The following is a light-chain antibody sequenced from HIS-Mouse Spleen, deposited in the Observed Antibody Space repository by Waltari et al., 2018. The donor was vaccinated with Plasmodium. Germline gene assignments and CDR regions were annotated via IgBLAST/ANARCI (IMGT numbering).Light chain of an antibody. CDR3: QQYGSSPPYT. CDR1: QSVSSSY. Sequence: EIVLTQSPGTLSLSPGDRAPLPRRASQSVSSSYLAWYQQNPGQAPRLLIYGASSRATGIPDRFSGSGSGTDFTLTISRLEPEDFAVYYCQQYGSSPPYTFGQGTKLEIK. V-gene: IGKV3-20*01. J-gene: IGKJ2*01. CDR2: GAS.